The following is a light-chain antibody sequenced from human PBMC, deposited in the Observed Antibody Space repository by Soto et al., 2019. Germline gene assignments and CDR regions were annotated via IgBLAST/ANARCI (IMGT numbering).Light chain of an antibody. V-gene: IGLV1-36*01. CDR2: YDD. CDR3: AAWDDGLNGPV. CDR1: SSNIGSNA. Sequence: QSVLTQPPSVSEAPRQRVTISCSGSSSNIGSNAVNWYQHLPGKAPKLLIYYDDLLPSGVSDRFSGSKSGTSASLAISGLQSEDEADYYCAAWDDGLNGPVFGGGTKLTVL. J-gene: IGLJ2*01.